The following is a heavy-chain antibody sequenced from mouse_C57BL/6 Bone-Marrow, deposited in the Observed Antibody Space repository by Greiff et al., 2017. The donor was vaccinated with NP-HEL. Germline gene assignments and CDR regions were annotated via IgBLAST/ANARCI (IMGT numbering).Heavy chain of an antibody. CDR3: ARFLYGYAFDY. V-gene: IGHV1-80*01. Sequence: QVQLQQSGAELVKPGASVKISCKASGYAFSSYWMNWVKQRPGKGLEWIGRIYPGDGDTNYNGKFKGKATLTADKSSSTAYMQLSSLTSEDSAVYFCARFLYGYAFDYWGQGTTLTVSS. CDR2: IYPGDGDT. CDR1: GYAFSSYW. J-gene: IGHJ2*01. D-gene: IGHD2-2*01.